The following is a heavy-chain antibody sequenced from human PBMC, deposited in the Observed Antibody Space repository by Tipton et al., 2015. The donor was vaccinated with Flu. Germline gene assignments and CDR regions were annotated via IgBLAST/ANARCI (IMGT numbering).Heavy chain of an antibody. J-gene: IGHJ4*02. CDR2: ISGSGEST. V-gene: IGHV3-23*01. CDR1: GFTFTSHA. CDR3: ARGGWRCSSTSCYGDY. Sequence: SLRLSCAASGFTFTSHAMSWVRQAPGKGLEWLSSISGSGESTYYADSVKGRFTISRDKSENTLSLQMNSLRAEDTAVYYCARGGWRCSSTSCYGDYWGQGKLVSVSS. D-gene: IGHD2-2*01.